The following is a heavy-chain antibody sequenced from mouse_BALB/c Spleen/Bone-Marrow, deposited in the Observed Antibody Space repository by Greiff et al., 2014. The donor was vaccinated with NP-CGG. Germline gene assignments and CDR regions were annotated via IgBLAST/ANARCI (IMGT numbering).Heavy chain of an antibody. J-gene: IGHJ3*01. CDR1: GFPFRSYD. CDR3: ARQDGYDGTWFAY. CDR2: ITSGDSYT. Sequence: EVQVVESGGGLVKPGGSLKLSCAASGFPFRSYDMSWVRQTPEKRLEWVATITSGDSYTYYPDSVKGRFTISRDNARNTLYLQMSSLRSEDTALYYCARQDGYDGTWFAYWGQGTLVTVSA. D-gene: IGHD2-2*01. V-gene: IGHV5-9*02.